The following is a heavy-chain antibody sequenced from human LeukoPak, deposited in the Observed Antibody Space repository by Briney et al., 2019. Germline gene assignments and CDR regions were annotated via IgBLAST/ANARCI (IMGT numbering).Heavy chain of an antibody. D-gene: IGHD3-10*01. CDR2: INAGNGNT. J-gene: IGHJ4*02. V-gene: IGHV1-3*01. CDR1: GYTSTSYA. Sequence: ASVKVSCKASGYTSTSYAMHWVRQAPGQRLEWMGWINAGNGNTKYSQKFQGRVTITRDTSASTAYMELSSLRSEDTAVYYCARGLSPILYYFDYWGQGTLVTVSS. CDR3: ARGLSPILYYFDY.